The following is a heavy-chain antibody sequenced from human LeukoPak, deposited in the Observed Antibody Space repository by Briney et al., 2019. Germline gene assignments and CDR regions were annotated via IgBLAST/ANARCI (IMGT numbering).Heavy chain of an antibody. CDR2: IIPIFGTA. V-gene: IGHV1-69*13. Sequence: ASVKVSCKASGGTFSSYAISWVRQAPGQGLEWMGGIIPIFGTANYAQKFQGRVTITADESTSTAYMELSSLRSEDTAVYYCAQYYYDSSGYSPNYYYYMDVWGKGTTVTVSS. CDR1: GGTFSSYA. J-gene: IGHJ6*03. D-gene: IGHD3-22*01. CDR3: AQYYYDSSGYSPNYYYYMDV.